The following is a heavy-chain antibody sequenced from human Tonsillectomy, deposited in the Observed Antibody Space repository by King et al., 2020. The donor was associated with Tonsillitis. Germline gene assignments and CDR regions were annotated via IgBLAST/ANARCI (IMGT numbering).Heavy chain of an antibody. V-gene: IGHV1-2*02. CDR1: RYTFTDYY. J-gene: IGHJ4*02. CDR3: ARDYGWELLRGLDY. Sequence: QLVQSGAEVKEPGASVKVSCKASRYTFTDYYMHWVRQAPGQGLEWMGWINPNSGGTNYAQKFQGRVTMTRDTSISTAYMELSRLRSDDTAVYYCARDYGWELLRGLDYWGQGTLVTVSS. D-gene: IGHD1-26*01. CDR2: INPNSGGT.